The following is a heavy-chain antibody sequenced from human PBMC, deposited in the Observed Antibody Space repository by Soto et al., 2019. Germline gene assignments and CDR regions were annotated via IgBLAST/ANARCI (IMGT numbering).Heavy chain of an antibody. J-gene: IGHJ3*02. Sequence: SETLSLTCAVSCGSISSSNWWSWVRQPPGKGLEWIGEIYHSGSTNYNPSLKSRVTISVDKSKNQFSLKLSSVTAADTAVYYCARDKGIAVASYGAFDIWGQGTMVTVSS. CDR2: IYHSGST. V-gene: IGHV4-4*02. CDR3: ARDKGIAVASYGAFDI. CDR1: CGSISSSNW. D-gene: IGHD6-19*01.